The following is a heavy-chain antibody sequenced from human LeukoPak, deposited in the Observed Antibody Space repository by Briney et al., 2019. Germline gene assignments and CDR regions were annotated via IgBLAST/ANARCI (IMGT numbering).Heavy chain of an antibody. CDR1: GFTFNSYW. J-gene: IGHJ4*02. V-gene: IGHV3-7*01. Sequence: GGSLRLSCAASGFTFNSYWMSWARQAPGKGLEWVANIKKDRSEKYYVDSGKGRFTITRDNAKNSLYLQMNSLRAEDTAGYYCARGRSGSYGDYWGQGTLVTVSS. D-gene: IGHD1-26*01. CDR2: IKKDRSEK. CDR3: ARGRSGSYGDY.